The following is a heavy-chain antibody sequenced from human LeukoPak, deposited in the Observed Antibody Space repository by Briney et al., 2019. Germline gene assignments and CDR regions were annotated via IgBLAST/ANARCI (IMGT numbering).Heavy chain of an antibody. CDR3: AREILGGLNPGAY. J-gene: IGHJ4*02. CDR2: IHRSGSP. V-gene: IGHV4-4*02. CDR1: LDSTTSNF. D-gene: IGHD3-10*01. Sequence: SETLSLTCTVSLDSTTSNFWSWVRQPPGKGLEWIGEIHRSGSPNYNPSLQSRVTISIDRSRNPIALELSSVTAADTAVYYCAREILGGLNPGAYWGQGTLVTVSS.